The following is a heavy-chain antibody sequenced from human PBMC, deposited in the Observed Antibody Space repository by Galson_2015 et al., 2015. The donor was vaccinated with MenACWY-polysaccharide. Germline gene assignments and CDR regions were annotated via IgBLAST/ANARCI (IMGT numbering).Heavy chain of an antibody. D-gene: IGHD6-19*01. Sequence: SLRLSCAPSGFTFSSNAMSWVRQAPGKGLEWVPAISGTGDSIRYADSVKGRFTISRDASKNTLYLQMSSLRAEDTALYYCAISRGFSSGWKYFDYWGQGTLVTVSA. CDR1: GFTFSSNA. J-gene: IGHJ4*02. V-gene: IGHV3-23*01. CDR3: AISRGFSSGWKYFDY. CDR2: ISGTGDSI.